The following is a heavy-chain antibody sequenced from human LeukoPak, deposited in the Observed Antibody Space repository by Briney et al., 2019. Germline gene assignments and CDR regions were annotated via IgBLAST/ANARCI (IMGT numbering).Heavy chain of an antibody. CDR2: INPNSGGT. D-gene: IGHD3-10*01. J-gene: IGHJ4*02. V-gene: IGHV1-2*02. CDR1: GYTSSGYY. CDR3: ARDYYGSGTSTFDY. Sequence: ASVKVSCKASGYTSSGYYMHWVRQAPGEGFEWLGWINPNSGGTNYAQKFQGRVTMTRDTSISITYMELSRLRSDDTAVYYCARDYYGSGTSTFDYWGQGTLVTVSS.